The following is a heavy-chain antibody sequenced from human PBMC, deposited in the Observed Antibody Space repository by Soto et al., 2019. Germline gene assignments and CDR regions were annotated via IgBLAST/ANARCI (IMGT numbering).Heavy chain of an antibody. D-gene: IGHD6-19*01. CDR3: ARDRIAVANRGQSHYYYGMDV. V-gene: IGHV1-18*01. CDR1: GYTFTSYG. J-gene: IGHJ6*02. CDR2: ISAYNGNT. Sequence: ASVKVSCKASGYTFTSYGISWVRQAPGQGLEWMGWISAYNGNTNYAQKLQGRVTMTTDTSTSTAYMELRSLRSDDTAVYYCARDRIAVANRGQSHYYYGMDVWGQGTTVTVSS.